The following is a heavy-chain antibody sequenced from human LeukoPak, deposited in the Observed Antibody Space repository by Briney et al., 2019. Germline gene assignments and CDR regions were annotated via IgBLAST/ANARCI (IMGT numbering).Heavy chain of an antibody. Sequence: GGSLRLSCAASGFTFSSYEMNWVRQAPGKGLEWVSYISSSGSTIYYADSVKGRFTISRDNSKNSLYLQMNILRAEDTAVYYCAELGITMIGGVWGKGTTVTISS. CDR3: AELGITMIGGV. D-gene: IGHD3-10*02. CDR1: GFTFSSYE. CDR2: ISSSGSTI. J-gene: IGHJ6*04. V-gene: IGHV3-48*03.